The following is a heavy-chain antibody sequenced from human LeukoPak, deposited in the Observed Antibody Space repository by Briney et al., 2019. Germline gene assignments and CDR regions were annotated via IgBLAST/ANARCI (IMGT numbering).Heavy chain of an antibody. Sequence: GASVKVSCKASGGTFSSYAISWVRQAPGQGLEWMGGIIPIFGTANYAQKFQGRVTITADESTSTAYTELSSLRSEDTAVYYCASGGASYCGGDCYSASDYWGQGTLVTVSS. CDR1: GGTFSSYA. J-gene: IGHJ4*02. D-gene: IGHD2-21*02. CDR2: IIPIFGTA. V-gene: IGHV1-69*01. CDR3: ASGGASYCGGDCYSASDY.